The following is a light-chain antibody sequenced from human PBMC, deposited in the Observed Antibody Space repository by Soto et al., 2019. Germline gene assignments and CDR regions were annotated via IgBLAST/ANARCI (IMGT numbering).Light chain of an antibody. Sequence: QSVLTQPASVSGSPGQSITISCTGTSSDVGGYNYVSWYQQHPGKAPKLMIYEVSNRPSGVSNRFSGSKSGNTASLTISGLQAEDEADYYCCAYALLFRTVTKVTVL. V-gene: IGLV2-14*01. CDR3: CAYALL. J-gene: IGLJ1*01. CDR1: SSDVGGYNY. CDR2: EVS.